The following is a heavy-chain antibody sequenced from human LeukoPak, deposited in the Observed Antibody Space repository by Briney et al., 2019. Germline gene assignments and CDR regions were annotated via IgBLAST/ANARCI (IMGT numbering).Heavy chain of an antibody. CDR3: ARGLSIAAAQSDY. J-gene: IGHJ4*02. D-gene: IGHD6-13*01. V-gene: IGHV1-2*02. Sequence: ASVKVSCKASGYTFTGYYMHWVRQAPGQGLEWMGWINPNSGGTNYAQKFQGRVTMTRDTSISTAYMELRSLRSDDTAVYYCARGLSIAAAQSDYWGQGTLVTVSS. CDR1: GYTFTGYY. CDR2: INPNSGGT.